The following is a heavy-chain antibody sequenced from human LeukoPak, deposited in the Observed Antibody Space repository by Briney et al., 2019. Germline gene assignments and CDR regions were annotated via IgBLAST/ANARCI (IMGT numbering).Heavy chain of an antibody. CDR1: GYTFTDYY. Sequence: ASVKVSCKVSGYTFTDYYMHWVQQAPGKGLEWMGLVDPKDGETIYAEKFQGRVTITADTSTDTAYMELSSLRSEDTAVYYCATARYSSGWAFDYWGQGTLVTVSS. CDR3: ATARYSSGWAFDY. CDR2: VDPKDGET. J-gene: IGHJ4*02. V-gene: IGHV1-69-2*01. D-gene: IGHD6-19*01.